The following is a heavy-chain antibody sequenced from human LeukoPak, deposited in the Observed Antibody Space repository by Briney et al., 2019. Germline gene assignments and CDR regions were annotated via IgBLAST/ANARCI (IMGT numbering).Heavy chain of an antibody. J-gene: IGHJ4*02. CDR2: ISGSGGST. V-gene: IGHV3-23*01. CDR1: GFTFSSYA. CDR3: AKSIDEWFGEAIDY. D-gene: IGHD3-10*01. Sequence: GGSLRLSCAASGFTFSSYAMSWVRQAPGKGLEWVSAISGSGGSTYYADSVKGRFTISRDNPKNTLYLQMNSLRAEDTAVYYCAKSIDEWFGEAIDYWGQGTLVTVSS.